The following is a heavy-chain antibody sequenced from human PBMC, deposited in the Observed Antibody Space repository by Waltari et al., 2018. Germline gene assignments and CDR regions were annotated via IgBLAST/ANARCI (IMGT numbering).Heavy chain of an antibody. CDR2: IYYSGST. CDR1: GCSISSGGYY. CDR3: ARSTTVVTFFFDY. Sequence: QVQLQESGPGLVKPSQTLSLTCTVSGCSISSGGYYWSWIRQHPGKGLEWIGYIYYSGSTYYNPSLKSRVTISVDTSKNQFSLKLSSVTAADTAVYYCARSTTVVTFFFDYWGQGTLVTVSS. V-gene: IGHV4-31*03. D-gene: IGHD4-17*01. J-gene: IGHJ4*02.